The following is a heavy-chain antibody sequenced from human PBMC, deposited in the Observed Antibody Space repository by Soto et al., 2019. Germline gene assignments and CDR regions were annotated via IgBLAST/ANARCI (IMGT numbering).Heavy chain of an antibody. V-gene: IGHV3-23*04. CDR2: LSGSGGGT. Sequence: EVQLVESGGDLVQPGGSLRLSCAASGFTFSAYAMAWVRQAAGKGLEWVSGLSGSGGGTKYAASVKGRFTISSDNAKETLYLQMDSLRAEDTAVYFCAKDRRVVATMSDFDNWGQGPPLTVSS. D-gene: IGHD2-21*01. J-gene: IGHJ4*02. CDR3: AKDRRVVATMSDFDN. CDR1: GFTFSAYA.